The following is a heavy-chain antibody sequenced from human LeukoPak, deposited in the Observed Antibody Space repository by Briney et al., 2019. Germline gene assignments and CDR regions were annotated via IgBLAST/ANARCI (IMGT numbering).Heavy chain of an antibody. D-gene: IGHD1-26*01. CDR2: VNPIFGTA. CDR3: ARLSGSYFEPCFDY. CDR1: GGTFSSYA. J-gene: IGHJ4*02. Sequence: SVKVSCKASGGTFSSYAISWVRQAPGQGLEWMGGVNPIFGTANYAQNFQGRVTITTDDSTSTAYIELRSLRSDDTAVYYCARLSGSYFEPCFDYWGQGTLVTVS. V-gene: IGHV1-69*05.